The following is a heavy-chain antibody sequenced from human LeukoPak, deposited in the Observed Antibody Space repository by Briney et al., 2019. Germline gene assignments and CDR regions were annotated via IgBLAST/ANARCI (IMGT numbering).Heavy chain of an antibody. D-gene: IGHD1-1*01. J-gene: IGHJ5*02. CDR3: ARAISPGKTYWFDP. CDR2: LYPGDSDT. Sequence: GESLKISCKGSGYSFTRYWIGWVRQMPGKGLEWMGILYPGDSDTRYSPSFQGQVTISADKSISTAYLQWSSLKASDTAVYYCARAISPGKTYWFDPWGQGTLVSVSS. V-gene: IGHV5-51*01. CDR1: GYSFTRYW.